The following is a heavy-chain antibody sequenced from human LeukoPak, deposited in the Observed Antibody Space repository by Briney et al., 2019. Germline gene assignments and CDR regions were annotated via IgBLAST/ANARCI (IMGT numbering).Heavy chain of an antibody. D-gene: IGHD4-17*01. CDR2: IYYSGST. CDR3: ARNVQGLTVTPDH. Sequence: PSETLSLTCTVSGGSISSSSYYWGWIRQPPGKGQEWIGTIYYSGSTYYNPSLKSRVTISVDTSKNQFSLKLSSVTGADTAVYYCARNVQGLTVTPDHWGQGTLVTVSS. V-gene: IGHV4-39*01. J-gene: IGHJ4*02. CDR1: GGSISSSSYY.